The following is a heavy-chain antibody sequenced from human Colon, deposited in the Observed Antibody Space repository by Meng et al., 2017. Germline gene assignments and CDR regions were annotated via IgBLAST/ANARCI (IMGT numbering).Heavy chain of an antibody. Sequence: EVQLVESGGGLAKPGEALRVSCEASGFTFSLYAINWVRQAPGEGLEWVASITSSSNYIHYSDSVKGRFTVSRDNARNSSYLQMDSLRAEDTAVYYCARVGTARPFDYWGQGTLVTVSS. V-gene: IGHV3-21*01. CDR1: GFTFSLYA. CDR2: ITSSSNYI. CDR3: ARVGTARPFDY. D-gene: IGHD1-1*01. J-gene: IGHJ4*02.